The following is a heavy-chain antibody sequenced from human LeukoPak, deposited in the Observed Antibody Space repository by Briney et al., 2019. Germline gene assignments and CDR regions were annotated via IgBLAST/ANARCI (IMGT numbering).Heavy chain of an antibody. CDR2: ISGSGGST. CDR1: GFTFSSYA. D-gene: IGHD3-16*02. J-gene: IGHJ4*02. Sequence: PGGSLRLSCAASGFTFSSYAMSWVRQAPGKGLEWVSAISGSGGSTYYADSVKGRSTISRDNSKNTLYLQMNSLRAEDTAVYYCAITFGGVIAMGLDYWGQGTLVTVSS. CDR3: AITFGGVIAMGLDY. V-gene: IGHV3-23*01.